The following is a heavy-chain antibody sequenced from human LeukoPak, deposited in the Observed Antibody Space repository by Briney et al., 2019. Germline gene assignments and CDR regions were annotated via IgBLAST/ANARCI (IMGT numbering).Heavy chain of an antibody. CDR3: AAEYNWNYYYGMDV. CDR2: IVVGSGNT. V-gene: IGHV1-58*02. CDR1: GFTFTSSA. Sequence: SVKVSCKASGFTFTSSAMQWVRQARGQRLEWIGWIVVGSGNTNYAQKFQERVTITRDMSTSTAYMELSCLRSEDTAVYYCAAEYNWNYYYGMDVWGQGTTVTVSS. D-gene: IGHD1-20*01. J-gene: IGHJ6*02.